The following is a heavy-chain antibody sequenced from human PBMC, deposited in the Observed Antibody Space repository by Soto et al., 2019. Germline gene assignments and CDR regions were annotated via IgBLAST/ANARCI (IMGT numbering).Heavy chain of an antibody. CDR3: ARDQVAGTRYFDL. Sequence: EVPLVESGGGLVKPGGSLRLSCAASGFTFSSYSMNWVRQAPGKGLEWVSSISSSSSYIYYADSVKGRFTISRDNAKNSLYLQMNSLRAEDTAVYYCARDQVAGTRYFDLWGRGTLVTVSS. D-gene: IGHD6-19*01. V-gene: IGHV3-21*01. CDR1: GFTFSSYS. J-gene: IGHJ2*01. CDR2: ISSSSSYI.